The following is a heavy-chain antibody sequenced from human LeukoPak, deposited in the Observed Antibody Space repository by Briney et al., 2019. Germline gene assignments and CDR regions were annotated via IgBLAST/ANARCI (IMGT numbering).Heavy chain of an antibody. D-gene: IGHD4-11*01. Sequence: SQTLSHTCAISGDRVSSNSAAWNWIRQSPSRGLEWLGRTYYRSKWYTDYAVSVTSRITINPDTSKNQFSLQLNSVTPEDTAVYYCARDKVYSIDHWGQETLVTVSS. CDR3: ARDKVYSIDH. CDR1: GDRVSSNSAA. CDR2: TYYRSKWYT. V-gene: IGHV6-1*01. J-gene: IGHJ4*02.